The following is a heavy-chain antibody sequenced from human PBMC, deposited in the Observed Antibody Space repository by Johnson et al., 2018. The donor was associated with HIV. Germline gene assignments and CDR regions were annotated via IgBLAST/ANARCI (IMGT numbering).Heavy chain of an antibody. D-gene: IGHD6-19*01. V-gene: IGHV3-33*06. CDR1: GFTFNSYG. CDR2: IWYDGSNK. J-gene: IGHJ3*02. Sequence: QVQLVESGGGVVQPGRSLRLSCAASGFTFNSYGMHWVRQAPGKGLEWVAVIWYDGSNKYYADSVKGRFTISRDNSKNTLYLQMNSLRAEDTAVYYCAKGGSAVAVAFDIWGQGTMDTVSS. CDR3: AKGGSAVAVAFDI.